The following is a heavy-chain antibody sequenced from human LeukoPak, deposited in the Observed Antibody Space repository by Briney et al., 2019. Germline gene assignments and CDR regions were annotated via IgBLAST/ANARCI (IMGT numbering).Heavy chain of an antibody. J-gene: IGHJ4*02. CDR1: GFTFSNAW. D-gene: IGHD2-21*01. CDR2: IRSKIDGGAT. CDR3: YTSITDY. V-gene: IGHV3-15*07. Sequence: GGSLRLSCAASGFTFSNAWMSWVRQAPGEGLEWVGRIRSKIDGGATDYAAPVKGRFTISRDDSKNTLYLQINSLKIEDTAMYYCYTSITDYWGQGTLVTVSS.